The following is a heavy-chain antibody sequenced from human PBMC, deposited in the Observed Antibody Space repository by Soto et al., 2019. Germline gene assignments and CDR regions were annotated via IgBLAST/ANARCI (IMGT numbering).Heavy chain of an antibody. J-gene: IGHJ5*02. CDR1: GYSISSGYY. Sequence: SETLSLTCAVSGYSISSGYYWGWLRQPPGKGLEWIGSISHGGSPYYNPSLNSRVTLSIDMTNNHVSLILNSVTAADTAVYYCARVGPWVPYYYDSSPYTLENWFDPWGQGTLVTVSS. D-gene: IGHD3-22*01. V-gene: IGHV4-38-2*01. CDR2: ISHGGSP. CDR3: ARVGPWVPYYYDSSPYTLENWFDP.